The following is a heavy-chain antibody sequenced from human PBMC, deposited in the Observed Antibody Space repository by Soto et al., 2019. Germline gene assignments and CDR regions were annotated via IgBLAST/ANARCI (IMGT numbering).Heavy chain of an antibody. D-gene: IGHD1-26*01. CDR1: GFTFSSYA. V-gene: IGHV3-23*01. CDR3: ARDGGWELLLDYYYYGMDV. J-gene: IGHJ6*02. CDR2: ISGSGGST. Sequence: GGSLRLSCAASGFTFSSYAMSWVRQAPGKGLEWVSAISGSGGSTYYADSVKGRFTISRDNSKNTLYLQMNSLRAEDTAVYYCARDGGWELLLDYYYYGMDVWGQGTTVTVSS.